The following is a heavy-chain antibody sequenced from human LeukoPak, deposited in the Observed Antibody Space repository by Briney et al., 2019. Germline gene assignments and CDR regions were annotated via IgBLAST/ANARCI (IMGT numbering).Heavy chain of an antibody. J-gene: IGHJ4*02. Sequence: AGSLRLSCAASTLTFSRYAMRWVSQAQGRGREWVSAASASGASTYYTDSVKGRFTTSRDNSKNSLYLQMNSLRAEDTAVYYCARDTDSHFDYWGQGTLVTVSS. V-gene: IGHV3-23*01. D-gene: IGHD2-15*01. CDR2: ASASGAST. CDR1: TLTFSRYA. CDR3: ARDTDSHFDY.